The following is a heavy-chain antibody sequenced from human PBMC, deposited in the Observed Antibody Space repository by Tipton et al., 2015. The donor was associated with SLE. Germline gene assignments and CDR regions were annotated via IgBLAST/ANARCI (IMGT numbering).Heavy chain of an antibody. CDR1: GFTFSSYS. D-gene: IGHD1-26*01. Sequence: SLRLSCAASGFTFSSYSMNWVRQAPGKGLEWVSYISSSSSTIYYADSVKGRFTISRDNAKNSLYLQMNSLRAEDTAVYYCVTDSSGSYNAEYFQHWGQGTLVTVSS. CDR3: VTDSSGSYNAEYFQH. CDR2: ISSSSSTI. J-gene: IGHJ1*01. V-gene: IGHV3-48*01.